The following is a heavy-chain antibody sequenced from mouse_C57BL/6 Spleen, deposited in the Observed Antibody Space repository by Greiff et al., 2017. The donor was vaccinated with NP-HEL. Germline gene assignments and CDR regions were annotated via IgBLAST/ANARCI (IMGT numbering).Heavy chain of an antibody. V-gene: IGHV1-64*01. J-gene: IGHJ3*01. CDR1: GYTFTSYW. CDR3: ARYYGSTHAPFAY. Sequence: QVQLQQPGAELVKPGASVKLSCKASGYTFTSYWMHWVKQRPGQGLEWIGMIHPNSGSTNYNEKFKSKATLTVDKSSSTAYMQLSSLTSEDSAVYYCARYYGSTHAPFAYWGQGTLVTVSA. CDR2: IHPNSGST. D-gene: IGHD1-1*01.